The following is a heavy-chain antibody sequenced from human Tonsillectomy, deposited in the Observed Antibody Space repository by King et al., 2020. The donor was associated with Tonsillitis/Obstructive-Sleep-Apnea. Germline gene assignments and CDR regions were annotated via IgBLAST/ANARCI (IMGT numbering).Heavy chain of an antibody. J-gene: IGHJ4*02. CDR3: ARGYSGYDR. V-gene: IGHV6-1*01. CDR1: GDSVSSNSAT. Sequence: VQLQQSGPGLLKPSQTLSLTCVISGDSVSSNSATWNLIRQSPSKGLEWLGRTHNMYEWYIDYAVSVKSRKSINPDTSKNQFSLQLNSVTPEDTAMYYCARGYSGYDRWGQGTLVTVSS. D-gene: IGHD5-12*01. CDR2: THNMYEWYI.